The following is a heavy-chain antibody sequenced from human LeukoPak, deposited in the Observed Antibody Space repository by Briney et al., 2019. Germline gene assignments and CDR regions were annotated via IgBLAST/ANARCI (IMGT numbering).Heavy chain of an antibody. D-gene: IGHD1-26*01. CDR3: ARGKTSGSYYGYFQH. J-gene: IGHJ1*01. V-gene: IGHV1-8*01. Sequence: GVSVKVSCKASGYTFTSYDINWVRQATGQGLEWMGWMNPNSGNTGYAQKFQGRVTMTRNTSISTAYMELSSLRSEDTAVYYCARGKTSGSYYGYFQHWGQGTLVTVSS. CDR1: GYTFTSYD. CDR2: MNPNSGNT.